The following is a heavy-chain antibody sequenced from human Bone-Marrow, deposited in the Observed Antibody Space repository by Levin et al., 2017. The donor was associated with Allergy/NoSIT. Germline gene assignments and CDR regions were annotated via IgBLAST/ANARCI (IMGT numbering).Heavy chain of an antibody. J-gene: IGHJ2*01. CDR2: IHPANYDI. V-gene: IGHV5-51*01. D-gene: IGHD3-10*01. CDR3: ARVADYGSGNWYFGL. CDR1: GYTFTSYW. Sequence: SGESLKISCQGSGYTFTSYWIGWVRQLPGRGLEWLGIIHPANYDIRYSPSFQGQVTISADKCISTAHLQWNSLKASATATYYCARVADYGSGNWYFGLWGRGTLVTVSS.